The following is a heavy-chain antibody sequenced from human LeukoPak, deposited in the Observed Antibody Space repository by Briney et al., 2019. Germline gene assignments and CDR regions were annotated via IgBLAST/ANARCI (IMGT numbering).Heavy chain of an antibody. Sequence: SETLSLTCTVSGDSINSGENYWSWIRQPPGKGLEWIGHIYHSGTTYYNPSVKSRMTISVDTSKNQFSLKLSSVTAADTAVYYCARGLGRSLAYFDYWGQGTLVTVSS. CDR2: IYHSGTT. CDR1: GDSINSGENY. V-gene: IGHV4-30-4*08. J-gene: IGHJ4*02. CDR3: ARGLGRSLAYFDY.